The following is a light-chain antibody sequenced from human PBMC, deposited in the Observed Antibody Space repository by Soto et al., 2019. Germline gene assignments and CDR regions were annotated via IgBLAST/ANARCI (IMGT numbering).Light chain of an antibody. V-gene: IGKV1-5*03. CDR3: QQYTSYSS. J-gene: IGKJ1*01. Sequence: DIQMTQSPSSVSASVGDTVVITCRVSQSISSWLAWYQQKPGKAPKVLIYKASSLESGVPSRFSGSGSGTEFTFTISSLQPDDFATYYCQQYTSYSSFGQGTKVDIK. CDR2: KAS. CDR1: QSISSW.